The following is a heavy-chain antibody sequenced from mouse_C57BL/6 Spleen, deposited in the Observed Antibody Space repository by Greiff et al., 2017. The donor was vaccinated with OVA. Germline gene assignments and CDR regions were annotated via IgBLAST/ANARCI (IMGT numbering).Heavy chain of an antibody. V-gene: IGHV1-39*01. D-gene: IGHD3-3*01. CDR2: INPNYGTT. CDR1: GYSFTDYN. J-gene: IGHJ4*01. CDR3: ARGGPPGMDY. Sequence: VQLQQSGPELVKPGASVKISCKASGYSFTDYNMNWVKQSNGQSLEWIGVINPNYGTTSYNQKFKGKATLTVDPSSSTAYMQLNSLTSEDSADFYGARGGPPGMDYWGQGTSVTVSS.